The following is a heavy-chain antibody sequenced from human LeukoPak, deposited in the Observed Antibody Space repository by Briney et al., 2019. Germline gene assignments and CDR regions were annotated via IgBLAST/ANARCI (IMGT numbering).Heavy chain of an antibody. V-gene: IGHV3-33*06. J-gene: IGHJ6*03. CDR2: IWYDGSNK. CDR3: AKVLGQYYYYYMDV. D-gene: IGHD3-16*01. Sequence: PGGSLRLSCAASGFTLSSYGMHWVRQAPGKGLEWVAVIWYDGSNKYYADSVKGRFTISRDNSKNTLYLQMSSLRAEDTAVYYCAKVLGQYYYYYMDVWGKGTTVTASS. CDR1: GFTLSSYG.